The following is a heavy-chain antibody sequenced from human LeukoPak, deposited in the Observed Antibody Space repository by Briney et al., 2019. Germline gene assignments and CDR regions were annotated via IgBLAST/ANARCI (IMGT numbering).Heavy chain of an antibody. CDR2: IYSGGST. V-gene: IGHV3-66*01. J-gene: IGHJ3*02. D-gene: IGHD3-10*01. CDR3: AKDIMVRGVHDAFDI. CDR1: GFTVSSNY. Sequence: GGSLRLSCAASGFTVSSNYMSWVRQAPGKGLEWVSVIYSGGSTYYADSVKGRFTISRDNSKNTLYLQMNSLRAEDTAVYYCAKDIMVRGVHDAFDIWGQGTMVTVSS.